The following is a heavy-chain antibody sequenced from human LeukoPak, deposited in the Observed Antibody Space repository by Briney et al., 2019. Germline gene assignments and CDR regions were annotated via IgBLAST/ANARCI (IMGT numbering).Heavy chain of an antibody. CDR3: ARERGIAACFAETCFDY. J-gene: IGHJ4*02. CDR2: IYTSGST. V-gene: IGHV4-4*07. CDR1: GGSISSYY. Sequence: PSETLSLTCTVSGGSISSYYWSWIRQPAGKGLEWIGRIYTSGSTNYNPSLKSRVTMSVDTSKNQFSLKLSSVTAADTAVYYCARERGIAACFAETCFDYWGQGTLVTVSS. D-gene: IGHD6-6*01.